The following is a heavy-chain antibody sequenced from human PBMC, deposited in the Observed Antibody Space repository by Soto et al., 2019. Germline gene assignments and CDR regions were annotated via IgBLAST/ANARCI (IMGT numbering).Heavy chain of an antibody. CDR1: GLTVSSNY. CDR3: ARVHILVVHEWYFDL. D-gene: IGHD2-2*01. CDR2: IYRGGST. V-gene: IGHV3-66*01. Sequence: GWSLRLSCAASGLTVSSNYMCWVLQSLGNGVEWVSVIYRGGSTYYADSVKGRFTISRDNSKKTLYLQMYSLSAEDTGVYYCARVHILVVHEWYFDLWGRGILVTVSS. J-gene: IGHJ2*01.